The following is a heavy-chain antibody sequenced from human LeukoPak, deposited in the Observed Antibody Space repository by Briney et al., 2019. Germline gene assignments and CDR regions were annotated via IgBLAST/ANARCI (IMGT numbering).Heavy chain of an antibody. CDR3: ATHSYGYPTDY. CDR2: IYHSGST. V-gene: IGHV4-4*02. J-gene: IGHJ4*02. D-gene: IGHD5-18*01. Sequence: SETLSLTCAVSGGSISSSNWWSWVRQPPGKGLEWIGEIYHSGSTYYNPSLKSRVTISVDRSKNQFSLKLSSVTAAETVVYYCATHSYGYPTDYWGQGTLVTVSS. CDR1: GGSISSSNW.